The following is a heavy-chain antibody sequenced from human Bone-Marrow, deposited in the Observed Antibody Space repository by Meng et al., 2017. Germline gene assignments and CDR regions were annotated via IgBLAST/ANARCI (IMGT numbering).Heavy chain of an antibody. V-gene: IGHV4-31*01. Sequence: QRRGSGSGLGKPAQSRYLTCSVSGGSINSAGYYWSWIRQHPGKGLEWIGYIYYTENTYYNPSLKSPMTISLDKSKNQFSLKLNSVTVADTAVYYCARGRASCSSGGCSLGWFDPWGQGTLVTVSS. D-gene: IGHD2-15*01. CDR3: ARGRASCSSGGCSLGWFDP. J-gene: IGHJ5*02. CDR1: GGSINSAGYY. CDR2: IYYTENT.